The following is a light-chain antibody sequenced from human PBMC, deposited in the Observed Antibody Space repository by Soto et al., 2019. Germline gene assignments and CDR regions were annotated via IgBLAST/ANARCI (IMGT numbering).Light chain of an antibody. J-gene: IGKJ5*01. Sequence: ALPLTQSPSSLSASVGDRVTITCRASQGIGSALAWYQQKPGNPPNLLIYDASSLETGVPSRFSASGSGTDFTLTISSLQAEDFATYYCQQFSSYPPITFGQGTRLEIK. CDR3: QQFSSYPPIT. CDR2: DAS. V-gene: IGKV1-13*02. CDR1: QGIGSA.